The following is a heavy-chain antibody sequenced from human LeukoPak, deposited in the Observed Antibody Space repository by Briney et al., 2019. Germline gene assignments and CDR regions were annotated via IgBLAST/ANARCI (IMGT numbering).Heavy chain of an antibody. V-gene: IGHV3-23*01. CDR3: AKDRLGGPYFFHY. CDR1: GFTFSSYA. Sequence: GGSLRLSCASSGFTFSSYAMSWVRQAPGKGLEWVSTVGGTGVRTYYADSVKGRFTISRDNSKNTLYLQINSLRAEDTAVYFCAKDRLGGPYFFHYWGQGTLVTVSS. J-gene: IGHJ4*02. CDR2: VGGTGVRT. D-gene: IGHD3-16*01.